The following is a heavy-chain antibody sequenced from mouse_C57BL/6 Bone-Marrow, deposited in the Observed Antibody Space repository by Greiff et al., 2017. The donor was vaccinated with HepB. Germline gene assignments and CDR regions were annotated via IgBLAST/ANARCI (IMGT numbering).Heavy chain of an antibody. CDR3: ANYGGGYFDV. Sequence: VQLQESGPELVKPGASVKISCKASGYAFSSSWMNWVKQRPGKGLEWIGRIYPGDGDTNYNGKFKGKATLTADKSSSPAYMQLSSLTSEDSAVYFCANYGGGYFDVWGTGTTVTVSS. D-gene: IGHD1-2*01. CDR1: GYAFSSSW. V-gene: IGHV1-82*01. CDR2: IYPGDGDT. J-gene: IGHJ1*03.